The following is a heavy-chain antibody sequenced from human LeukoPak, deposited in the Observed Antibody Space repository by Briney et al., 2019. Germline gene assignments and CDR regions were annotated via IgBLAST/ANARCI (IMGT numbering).Heavy chain of an antibody. CDR1: GYTFTGYY. Sequence: ASVKVSCKASGYTFTGYYMHWVRQAPGQGLEWMGWINPNSGGTNYAQKLQGRVTMTTDTSTSTAYMELRSLRSDDTAVYYCARDGTTYDSSGYYHPYYFDYWGQGTLVTVSS. V-gene: IGHV1-2*02. CDR3: ARDGTTYDSSGYYHPYYFDY. CDR2: INPNSGGT. D-gene: IGHD3-22*01. J-gene: IGHJ4*02.